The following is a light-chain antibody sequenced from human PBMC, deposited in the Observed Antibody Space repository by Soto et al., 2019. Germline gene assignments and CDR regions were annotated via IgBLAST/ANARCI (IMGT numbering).Light chain of an antibody. Sequence: QSALPQPPSASGTPGQRVTISCSGSSSNIGSNTVNWYQQLPGTAPKLLIYSNNQRPSGVPDRFSGSKSGTSASLAISGLQSEDEADYYCAAWDDSLNGQVFGGGTKLTVL. CDR1: SSNIGSNT. CDR2: SNN. CDR3: AAWDDSLNGQV. V-gene: IGLV1-44*01. J-gene: IGLJ3*02.